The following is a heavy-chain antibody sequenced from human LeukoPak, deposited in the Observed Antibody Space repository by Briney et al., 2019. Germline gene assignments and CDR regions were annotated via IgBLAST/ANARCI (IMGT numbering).Heavy chain of an antibody. CDR2: IYRSGST. Sequence: SETLSLTCAVSGGSISSGGYSWSWIRQPPGKGLEWIGYIYRSGSTYYNPSLKSRVTISVDRSKNQFSLKLSSVTAADTAVYYCARVVARTPTNWFDPWGQGTLVTVSS. CDR3: ARVVARTPTNWFDP. CDR1: GGSISSGGYS. V-gene: IGHV4-30-2*01. D-gene: IGHD5-12*01. J-gene: IGHJ5*02.